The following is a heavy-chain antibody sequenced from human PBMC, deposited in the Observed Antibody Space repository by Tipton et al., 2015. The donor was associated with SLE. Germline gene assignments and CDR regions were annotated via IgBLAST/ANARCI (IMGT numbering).Heavy chain of an antibody. D-gene: IGHD6-19*01. V-gene: IGHV4-34*01. CDR1: GGSFSDYY. J-gene: IGHJ6*03. CDR3: AKGLGAYSSGLRYYYYYMDV. CDR2: INHSGST. Sequence: TLSLTCALYGGSFSDYYWSWIRQPPGKGLEWIGEINHSGSTNYNPSLKSRVTISVDTSKNQFSLKLSSVTAADTAVYYCAKGLGAYSSGLRYYYYYMDVWGKGTTVTVSS.